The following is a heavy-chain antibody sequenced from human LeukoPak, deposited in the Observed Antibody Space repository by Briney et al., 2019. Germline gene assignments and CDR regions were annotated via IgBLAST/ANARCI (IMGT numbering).Heavy chain of an antibody. CDR3: ARDSGLYYYDSSGYYY. D-gene: IGHD3-22*01. V-gene: IGHV3-23*01. CDR2: ISGSGGST. Sequence: GGSLRLSCAASGFTFSSYAMSWVRQAPGKGLEWVSAISGSGGSTYYADSVKGRFTISRDNSKNTLYLQMNSLRAEDTAVYYCARDSGLYYYDSSGYYYWGQGTLVTVSS. J-gene: IGHJ4*02. CDR1: GFTFSSYA.